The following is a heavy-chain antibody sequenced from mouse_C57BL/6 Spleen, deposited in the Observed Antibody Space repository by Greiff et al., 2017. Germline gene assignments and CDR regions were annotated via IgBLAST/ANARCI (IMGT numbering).Heavy chain of an antibody. Sequence: EVQLVESGGGLVKPGGSLKLSCAASGFTFSDYGMHWVRQAPEKGLEWVAYISSGSSTIYYADTVKGRFTISRDNAKNNLFLQMTSLRSEDTSMYYCARPYGYDEYYFDYWGQGTTLTVSS. CDR1: GFTFSDYG. CDR2: ISSGSSTI. J-gene: IGHJ2*01. V-gene: IGHV5-17*01. CDR3: ARPYGYDEYYFDY. D-gene: IGHD2-2*01.